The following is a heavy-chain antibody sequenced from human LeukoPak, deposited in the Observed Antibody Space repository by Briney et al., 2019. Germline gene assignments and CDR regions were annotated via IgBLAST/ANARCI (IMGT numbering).Heavy chain of an antibody. CDR1: GGSISSYY. CDR2: IYYSGST. J-gene: IGHJ3*02. V-gene: IGHV4-59*01. Sequence: PSETLSLTCTVSGGSISSYYWSWIRQPPGKGLEWIGYIYYSGSTNYNPSLKSRVTISVDTSKNQFSLKLSSVTAADTAVYYCARDLQSRTFDIWGQGTMVTVSS. CDR3: ARDLQSRTFDI.